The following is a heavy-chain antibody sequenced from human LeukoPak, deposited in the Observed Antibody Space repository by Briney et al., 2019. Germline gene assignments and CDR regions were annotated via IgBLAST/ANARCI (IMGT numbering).Heavy chain of an antibody. CDR2: INSDGSST. CDR3: ARGPGAIDSFDI. V-gene: IGHV3-74*01. D-gene: IGHD3-10*01. Sequence: GGSLRLSCVASGFTLSSYLLHWVRQALGKGLVWVSRINSDGSSTSYADSVKGRFTISRDNAKNTLYLQMNSLRAEDTAVYYCARGPGAIDSFDIWGQGTMVTVSS. J-gene: IGHJ3*02. CDR1: GFTLSSYL.